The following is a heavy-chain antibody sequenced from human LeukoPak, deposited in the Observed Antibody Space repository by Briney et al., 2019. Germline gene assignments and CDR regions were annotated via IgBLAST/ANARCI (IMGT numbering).Heavy chain of an antibody. CDR2: ITWNGGST. V-gene: IGHV3-20*04. D-gene: IGHD6-6*01. J-gene: IGHJ4*02. Sequence: TGGSLRLSCAASGFTFDDYGMSWVRQAPGKGLEWVSGITWNGGSTGYADSVKGRFTISRDNAKNSLYLQMNSLGAEDTALYYCASAGGDSRSPLPFYYWGQGTLVTVSS. CDR1: GFTFDDYG. CDR3: ASAGGDSRSPLPFYY.